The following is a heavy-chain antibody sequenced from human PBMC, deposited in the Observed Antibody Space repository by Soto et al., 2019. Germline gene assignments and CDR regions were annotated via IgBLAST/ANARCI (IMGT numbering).Heavy chain of an antibody. CDR1: GGTFSSYT. D-gene: IGHD1-26*01. CDR3: AREPLRVVGATYYYYGMDV. CDR2: IIPILGIA. V-gene: IGHV1-69*08. Sequence: QVQLVQSGAEVKKPGSSVKVSCKASGGTFSSYTISWVRQAPGQGLEWMGRIIPILGIANYAQKFQGRVTITADKSTSTAYMELSSLRSEDTAVYYCAREPLRVVGATYYYYGMDVWGQGTTVTVSS. J-gene: IGHJ6*02.